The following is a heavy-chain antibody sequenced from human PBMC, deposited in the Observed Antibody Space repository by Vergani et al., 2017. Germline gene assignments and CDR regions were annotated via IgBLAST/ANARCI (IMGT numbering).Heavy chain of an antibody. CDR1: GGTFSSYA. Sequence: QVQLVQSGAEVKKPGSSVKVSCKASGGTFSSYAISWVRQAPGQGLEWMGRIIPILGIANYAQKFQGRVTITADKSTSTAYMELSNLRSEDTAVYYCAREMVAAAGTDWFDPWGQGTLVTVSS. V-gene: IGHV1-69*04. J-gene: IGHJ5*02. CDR2: IIPILGIA. D-gene: IGHD6-13*01. CDR3: AREMVAAAGTDWFDP.